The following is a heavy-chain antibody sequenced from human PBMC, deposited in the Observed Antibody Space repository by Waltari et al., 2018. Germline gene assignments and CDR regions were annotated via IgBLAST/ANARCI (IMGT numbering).Heavy chain of an antibody. D-gene: IGHD3-10*01. CDR1: GYSFTSYW. J-gene: IGHJ6*02. Sequence: EVQLVQSGAEVKKPGESLKISCKGSGYSFTSYWIGCVRQMPGKGLEWMGIIYPGDSDTRYSPSFQGQVTISADKSISTAYLQWSSLKASDTAMYYCARGNTWFREHAGMDVWGQGTTVTVSS. V-gene: IGHV5-51*03. CDR3: ARGNTWFREHAGMDV. CDR2: IYPGDSDT.